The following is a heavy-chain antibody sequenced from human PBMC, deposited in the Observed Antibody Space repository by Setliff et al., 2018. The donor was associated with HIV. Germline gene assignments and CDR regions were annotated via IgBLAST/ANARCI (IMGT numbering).Heavy chain of an antibody. CDR2: IRGSGSGDTT. Sequence: GESLKISCAASGFIFSSYAMTWVRQAPGKGLEWVSTIRGSGSGDTTHYADFVKGRFTNSRDNSKNTVYLQMNSLRAEDMAIYYCAREDSSWYGSLDYWGQGTPVTVSS. CDR3: AREDSSWYGSLDY. D-gene: IGHD6-13*01. V-gene: IGHV3-23*01. CDR1: GFIFSSYA. J-gene: IGHJ4*02.